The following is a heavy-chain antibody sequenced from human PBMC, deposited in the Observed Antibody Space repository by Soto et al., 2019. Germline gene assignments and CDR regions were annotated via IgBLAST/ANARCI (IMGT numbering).Heavy chain of an antibody. D-gene: IGHD2-8*01. CDR3: ARGDSTDCSIGVCSFFYNHDTDV. V-gene: IGHV1-2*04. CDR1: GYSFTDYH. CDR2: INPKSGGT. Sequence: GASVKVSCKASGYSFTDYHIHWVRQAPGQGLEWLGRINPKSGGTSTAQKFQGWVTMTTDTSISTASMELTRLTSDDTAIYYCARGDSTDCSIGVCSFFYNHDTDVWCQGTTVSVSS. J-gene: IGHJ6*02.